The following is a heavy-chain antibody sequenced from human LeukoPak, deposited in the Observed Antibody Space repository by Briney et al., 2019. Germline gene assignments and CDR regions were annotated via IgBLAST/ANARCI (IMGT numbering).Heavy chain of an antibody. Sequence: PGGSLRLSCAASGFTFSSYEMNWVRQAPGKGLELVSYISSSGSITHYADSVKGRFTISRDNAKNSLYLQMNSLRAEDTAVYYCARAGLNVWGQGTTVTVSS. J-gene: IGHJ6*02. CDR3: ARAGLNV. CDR1: GFTFSSYE. D-gene: IGHD3-10*01. CDR2: ISSSGSIT. V-gene: IGHV3-48*03.